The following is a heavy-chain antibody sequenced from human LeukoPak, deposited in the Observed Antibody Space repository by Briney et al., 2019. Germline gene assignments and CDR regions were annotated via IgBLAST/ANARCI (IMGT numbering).Heavy chain of an antibody. CDR2: IYYTGNT. CDR3: ARLGRLKSIGANNYYHGMDV. J-gene: IGHJ6*02. D-gene: IGHD1-26*01. Sequence: SETLSLTCTVSGGSISTYYWTWIRQPPGKGLEYIGYIYYTGNTNYNPSLKSRVTISVDTSNNQFSLKLTSVTAADTAVYYCARLGRLKSIGANNYYHGMDVWGQGTTVTVSS. CDR1: GGSISTYY. V-gene: IGHV4-59*08.